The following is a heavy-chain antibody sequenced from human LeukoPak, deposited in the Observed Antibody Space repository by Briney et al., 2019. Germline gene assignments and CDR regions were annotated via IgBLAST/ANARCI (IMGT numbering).Heavy chain of an antibody. CDR2: FYYSGST. CDR1: GGSISSSRYY. Sequence: PSETLSLTCTVSGGSISSSRYYWGWIRQPPGKGLEWIGSFYYSGSTDSNPSLKSRVTMSVDTSKNQFSLKLSSVTAADTAVYYCARHADVLTLSALYPWSAYNYFDPWGQGTLVTVSS. J-gene: IGHJ5*02. D-gene: IGHD2-15*01. V-gene: IGHV4-39*01. CDR3: ARHADVLTLSALYPWSAYNYFDP.